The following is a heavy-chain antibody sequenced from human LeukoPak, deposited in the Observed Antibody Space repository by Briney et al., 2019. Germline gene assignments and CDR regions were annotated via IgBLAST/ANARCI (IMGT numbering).Heavy chain of an antibody. D-gene: IGHD6-13*01. CDR3: ASQSSSWYGDLDY. CDR2: INHSGST. Sequence: SETLSLTCAVYGGSFSGYYWSWIRQPPGKGLEWIGEINHSGSTNYNPSLKSRVTISADTSKNQFSLKLSSVTAADTAGYYCASQSSSWYGDLDYWGQGTLVTVSS. J-gene: IGHJ4*02. V-gene: IGHV4-34*01. CDR1: GGSFSGYY.